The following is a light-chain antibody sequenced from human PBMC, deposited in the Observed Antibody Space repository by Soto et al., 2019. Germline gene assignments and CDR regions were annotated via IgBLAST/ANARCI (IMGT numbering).Light chain of an antibody. J-gene: IGKJ1*01. CDR3: QKYSSAPWM. V-gene: IGKV1-27*01. Sequence: DIQMTQSPSSLSASVGDRVTISCRASQGIATYLAWYQQKPGKVPELLIYAASTLHSGVPSRFSGSGSGTDFTLTIRSLEPEYVASYYCQKYSSAPWMFGQGTNVEIK. CDR1: QGIATY. CDR2: AAS.